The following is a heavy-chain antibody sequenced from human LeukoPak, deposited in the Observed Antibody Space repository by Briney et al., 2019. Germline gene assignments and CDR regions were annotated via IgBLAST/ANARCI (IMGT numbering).Heavy chain of an antibody. V-gene: IGHV1-18*01. CDR3: ARDVLLWFGEPPHDAFDI. Sequence: GASVKVSCKASGYTFTSYGISWVRQAPGQGLEWMGWISAYNGNTNYAQKLQGRVTMTTDTSTSTAYMELRSLRSDDTAVYYCARDVLLWFGEPPHDAFDIWGQGTMVTVSS. CDR1: GYTFTSYG. J-gene: IGHJ3*02. D-gene: IGHD3-10*01. CDR2: ISAYNGNT.